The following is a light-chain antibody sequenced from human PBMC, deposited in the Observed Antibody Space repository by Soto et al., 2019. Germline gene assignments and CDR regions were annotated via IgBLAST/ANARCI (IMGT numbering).Light chain of an antibody. CDR3: QQYGCSPYT. CDR1: QSVSSSY. V-gene: IGKV3-20*01. J-gene: IGKJ2*01. CDR2: GAS. Sequence: EIVLTQSPGTLSLSPGERATLSCRASQSVSSSYLAWYQQKPGQAPRLLIYGASSRATGIPDRFSGSGSGTDFTLSISRVEYGDLAVYYCQQYGCSPYTFGQGTKLEIK.